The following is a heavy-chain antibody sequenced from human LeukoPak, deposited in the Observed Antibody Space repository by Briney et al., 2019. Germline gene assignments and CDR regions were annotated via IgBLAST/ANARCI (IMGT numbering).Heavy chain of an antibody. D-gene: IGHD2-2*01. CDR2: IDPNSGGT. V-gene: IGHV1-2*06. Sequence: GASVKVSCKTSGYAFTGYYIHWVRQAPGQGLEWLGRIDPNSGGTSYAHSFQGRVTMTRDTSITTAYMDLSSLRSDDTAVYYCARDSRVSGDYWGQGTLVTVSS. CDR1: GYAFTGYY. J-gene: IGHJ4*02. CDR3: ARDSRVSGDY.